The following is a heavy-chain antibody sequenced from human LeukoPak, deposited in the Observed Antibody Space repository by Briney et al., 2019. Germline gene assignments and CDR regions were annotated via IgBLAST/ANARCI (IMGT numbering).Heavy chain of an antibody. CDR1: GYTFTGYY. CDR3: ARESSSGWTDLDY. D-gene: IGHD6-19*01. Sequence: GASVKVSCKASGYTFTGYYMHWVRQAPGQGLEWMGRINPNSGGTNYAQKFQGRVTMTRETSISTAYMGLSRLRSDDTAVYYCARESSSGWTDLDYWGQGTLVTVSS. CDR2: INPNSGGT. V-gene: IGHV1-2*06. J-gene: IGHJ4*02.